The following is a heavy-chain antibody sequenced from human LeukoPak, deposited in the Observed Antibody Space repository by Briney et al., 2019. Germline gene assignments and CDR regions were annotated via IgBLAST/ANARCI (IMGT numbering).Heavy chain of an antibody. CDR1: GFTFSRYA. V-gene: IGHV3-23*01. Sequence: GALRLSCAASGFTFSRYAMSWVRQAPGKGLEWGSAITDSGGDAFHADSVKGRLTISRDNSKNALYLQMNSLRVEDTAVYYCVKGSSSSRPYYFDYWGQGTLVTGSS. J-gene: IGHJ4*02. D-gene: IGHD6-6*01. CDR3: VKGSSSSRPYYFDY. CDR2: ITDSGGDA.